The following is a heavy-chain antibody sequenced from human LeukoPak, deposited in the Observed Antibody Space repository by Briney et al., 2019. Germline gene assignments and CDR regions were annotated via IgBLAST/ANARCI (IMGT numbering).Heavy chain of an antibody. D-gene: IGHD6-19*01. CDR2: IYFSGST. CDR1: GVSITSFY. Sequence: PSETLSLTCTVSGVSITSFYWSWIRQPPGKGLEWIGYIYFSGSTNYNPSLKSRVTVSLDTTKNQVSLKLSSVSAADTAVYYCARTAGVAVAGSRQYFDYWGQGTLVTVSS. J-gene: IGHJ4*02. V-gene: IGHV4-59*08. CDR3: ARTAGVAVAGSRQYFDY.